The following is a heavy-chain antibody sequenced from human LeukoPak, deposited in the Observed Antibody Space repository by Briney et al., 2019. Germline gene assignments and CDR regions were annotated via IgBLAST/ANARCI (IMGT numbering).Heavy chain of an antibody. J-gene: IGHJ5*02. V-gene: IGHV1-18*01. CDR1: GYTFSTYG. D-gene: IGHD6-6*01. CDR2: ISAYNGNT. Sequence: ASVTVSCKASGYTFSTYGINWVRQAPGQGPEWMGWISAYNGNTNYAQNFQGRVTITTDTSTTTTYMELRSLRSDDTAVYYCARDSVAARPGWFDPWGQGTLVTVSS. CDR3: ARDSVAARPGWFDP.